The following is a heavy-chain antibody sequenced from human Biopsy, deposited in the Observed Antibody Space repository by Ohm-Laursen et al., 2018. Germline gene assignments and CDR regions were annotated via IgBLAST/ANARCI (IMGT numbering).Heavy chain of an antibody. CDR2: INPHSGTT. Sequence: GASVKVSCKASGYTFTGQYLRWVRQVPGQGLEWMGWINPHSGTTKFAQDFQGRVTMTRDTSITTAYMELRRLRSDDTAVYYCAKGQDLRGGAEYFQHWGQGTLLTVSS. V-gene: IGHV1-2*02. D-gene: IGHD2-15*01. CDR1: GYTFTGQY. CDR3: AKGQDLRGGAEYFQH. J-gene: IGHJ1*01.